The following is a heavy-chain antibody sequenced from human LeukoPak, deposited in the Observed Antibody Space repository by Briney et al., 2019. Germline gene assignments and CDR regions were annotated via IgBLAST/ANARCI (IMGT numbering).Heavy chain of an antibody. CDR1: GFTVSNNY. J-gene: IGHJ4*02. D-gene: IGHD2-15*01. V-gene: IGHV3-53*01. CDR2: IYSGGST. Sequence: PGGSLRLSCAASGFTVSNNYMSWVRQAPGKGLEWVSIIYSGGSTFYADSVKGRFTISRDNSKNTLYLQMNSLRPEDTAVYYCARGGGHMDFDYWGQGTLVTVSS. CDR3: ARGGGHMDFDY.